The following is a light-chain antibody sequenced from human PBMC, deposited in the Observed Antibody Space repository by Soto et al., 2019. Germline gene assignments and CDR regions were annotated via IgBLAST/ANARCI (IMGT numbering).Light chain of an antibody. Sequence: DIQMTRAPSSLSASVGDRVTITGRASQSISSYLNWYQQKPGKAPKLLIYAASSWQSGVPSRFSGSGSGTDFTLTISSLQPEDFATYYCQQSYSTPRTFGQGTKVEIK. CDR1: QSISSY. CDR2: AAS. J-gene: IGKJ1*01. V-gene: IGKV1-39*01. CDR3: QQSYSTPRT.